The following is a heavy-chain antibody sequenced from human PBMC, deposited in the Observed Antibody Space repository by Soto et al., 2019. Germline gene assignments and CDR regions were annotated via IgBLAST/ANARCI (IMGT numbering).Heavy chain of an antibody. V-gene: IGHV1-46*01. Sequence: QVQLVQSGAEVKKPGASVKASCKASGYIFTAYSMHWVRQAPGQGLEWMGVVNPSGGSTNYAQKFQGRITMTRDTSTSTVHMDLSSLTSEDTAVYYCAREENCSDGICYSEYFQRWGQGTLVTVSS. J-gene: IGHJ1*01. CDR2: VNPSGGST. CDR3: AREENCSDGICYSEYFQR. D-gene: IGHD2-15*01. CDR1: GYIFTAYS.